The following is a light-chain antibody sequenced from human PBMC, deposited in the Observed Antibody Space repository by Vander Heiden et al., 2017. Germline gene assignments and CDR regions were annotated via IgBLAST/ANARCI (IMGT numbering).Light chain of an antibody. J-gene: IGLJ2*01. CDR2: YNN. CDR1: SSNIGSNN. V-gene: IGLV1-44*01. CDR3: AAWDDSLNGVV. Sequence: QSVLTQPPSASGTPGQRVTISCSGSSSNIGSNNVNWYQQLPGAAPKLLIYYNNQRPSGVPDRCSGSKSGTSASLAITGLQSEDEADYYCAAWDDSLNGVVFGGGTNLTVL.